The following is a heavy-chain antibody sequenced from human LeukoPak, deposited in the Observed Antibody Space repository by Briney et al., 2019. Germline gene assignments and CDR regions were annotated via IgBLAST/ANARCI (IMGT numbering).Heavy chain of an antibody. CDR3: ARGARDSSGYYYPFDY. D-gene: IGHD3-22*01. CDR2: IYTSGST. J-gene: IGHJ4*02. V-gene: IGHV4-61*02. CDR1: GGSISSGSYY. Sequence: PSQTLSLTCTVSGGSISSGSYYWSWIRQPAGKGLVWIGRIYTSGSTNYNPSLKSRVTISVDTSKNQFSLKLSSVTAADTAVYYCARGARDSSGYYYPFDYWGQGTLVTVSS.